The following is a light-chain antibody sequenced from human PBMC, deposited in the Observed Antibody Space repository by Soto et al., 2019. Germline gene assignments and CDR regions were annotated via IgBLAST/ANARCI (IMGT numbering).Light chain of an antibody. J-gene: IGKJ2*01. CDR1: QSVSSS. Sequence: EIVMTQSPATLSVSPGERATLSCRASQSVSSSCLAWYQQKPGQAPRLLISDASTRATGIPARFSGSGSGTEFTLTISSLQSEDFALYYCHQYNSWPPGTFGQGTKVDIK. CDR3: HQYNSWPPGT. CDR2: DAS. V-gene: IGKV3-15*01.